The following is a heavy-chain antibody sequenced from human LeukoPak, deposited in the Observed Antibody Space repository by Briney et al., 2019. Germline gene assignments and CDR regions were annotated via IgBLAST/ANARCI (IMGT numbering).Heavy chain of an antibody. CDR1: GFTFSSYA. CDR3: MKDRGKYDSSGYCELDY. Sequence: PGGSLRLSCAASGFTFSSYAMHWVRQAPGKGLEYVSAISSNGGSTYYADSVKGRFTISRDNSKNTLYLQMNSLRAEDTAVYYCMKDRGKYDSSGYCELDYWGQGTLVTVSS. V-gene: IGHV3-64D*06. CDR2: ISSNGGST. D-gene: IGHD3-22*01. J-gene: IGHJ4*02.